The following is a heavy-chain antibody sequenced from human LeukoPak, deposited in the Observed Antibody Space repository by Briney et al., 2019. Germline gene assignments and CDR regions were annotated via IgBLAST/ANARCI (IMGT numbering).Heavy chain of an antibody. CDR3: ARGFHYYGSGSYSRRIDY. D-gene: IGHD3-10*01. CDR2: INHSGST. J-gene: IGHJ4*02. CDR1: GGSFSGYY. V-gene: IGHV4-34*01. Sequence: PSETLSLTCAVYGGSFSGYYWSWTRQPPGKGLEWIGEINHSGSTNYNPSLKSRVTISVDTSKNQFSLKLSSVTAADTAVYYCARGFHYYGSGSYSRRIDYWGQGTLVTVSS.